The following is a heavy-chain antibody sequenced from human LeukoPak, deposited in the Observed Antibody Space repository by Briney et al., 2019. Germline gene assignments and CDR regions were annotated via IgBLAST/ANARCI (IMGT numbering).Heavy chain of an antibody. CDR1: GYSFTSYW. CDR3: ARHYCSSTSCYIFLGYPDY. CDR2: IYPGDSDT. Sequence: GESLKISCKGSGYSFTSYWIGWVRQMPGKGLEWMGIIYPGDSDTRYSPSFQGQVTISADKSISTAYLQWSSLKASDTAMYYCARHYCSSTSCYIFLGYPDYWGQGTLVTVSS. V-gene: IGHV5-51*01. J-gene: IGHJ4*02. D-gene: IGHD2-2*02.